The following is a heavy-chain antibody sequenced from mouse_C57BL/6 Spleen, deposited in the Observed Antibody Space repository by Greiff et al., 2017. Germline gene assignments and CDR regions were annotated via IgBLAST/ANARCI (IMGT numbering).Heavy chain of an antibody. CDR1: GYTFTDYN. V-gene: IGHV1-18*01. CDR2: INPNNGGT. CDR3: ARYYYGSSLYWYFDV. Sequence: EVQLQQSGPELVKPGASVKIPCKASGYTFTDYNMDWVKQSHGKSLEWIGDINPNNGGTIYNQKFKGKATLTVDKSSSTAYMELRSLTSEDTAVYYCARYYYGSSLYWYFDVWGTGTTVTVSS. D-gene: IGHD1-1*01. J-gene: IGHJ1*03.